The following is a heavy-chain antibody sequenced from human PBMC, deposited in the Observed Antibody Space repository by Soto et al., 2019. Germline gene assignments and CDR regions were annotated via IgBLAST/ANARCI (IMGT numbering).Heavy chain of an antibody. V-gene: IGHV4-34*01. Sequence: QVQLQQWGAGLLKPSETLSLTCAVYGGSFSGYYWSWIRQPPGKGLEWIGEINHSGSTNYNPSLKSRVTISVDTSKNQSSLKLSSVTAADTAVYYCAKLGRGDYWGRGTLVTVSS. D-gene: IGHD7-27*01. CDR1: GGSFSGYY. J-gene: IGHJ4*02. CDR2: INHSGST. CDR3: AKLGRGDY.